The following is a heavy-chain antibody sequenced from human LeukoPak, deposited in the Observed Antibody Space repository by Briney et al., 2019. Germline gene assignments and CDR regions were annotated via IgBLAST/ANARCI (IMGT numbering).Heavy chain of an antibody. D-gene: IGHD6-13*01. Sequence: PGGSLRLSCVASGFTFSDYYMSWIRQAPGKGLEWVSYIPSTSSYTTYADPVKGRFTISRDNAKNSLCLQMNSLRAEDTAVYYCARAANTAAGTPTLAIDYWGQGTLVTVSS. CDR3: ARAANTAAGTPTLAIDY. CDR2: IPSTSSYT. CDR1: GFTFSDYY. J-gene: IGHJ4*01. V-gene: IGHV3-11*05.